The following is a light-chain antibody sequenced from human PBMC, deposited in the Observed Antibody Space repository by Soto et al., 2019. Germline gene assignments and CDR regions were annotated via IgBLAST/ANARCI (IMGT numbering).Light chain of an antibody. CDR2: AAS. CDR3: QQSYSTPLT. CDR1: QSISSY. Sequence: DIQMTQSPSSLSASVGDRDTITCRASQSISSYLNWYQQKPGKAPKLLIYAASSLQSGVPSRFSGSGSGTDFTLTISSLQTEDFATYYWQQSYSTPLTFGGGTKVDIK. J-gene: IGKJ4*01. V-gene: IGKV1-39*01.